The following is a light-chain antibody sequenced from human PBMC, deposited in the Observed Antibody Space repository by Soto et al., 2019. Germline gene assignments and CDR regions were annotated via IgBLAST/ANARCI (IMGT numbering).Light chain of an antibody. CDR2: NVP. Sequence: KNYLNWFQQRPGQSPRRLIYNVPNRAYGVRQRSRRTGSGTDSTLKPTTLEPEDVGVYYCMQGTHWPHTLGRGTKVDIK. V-gene: IGKV2-30*01. CDR3: MQGTHWPHT. J-gene: IGKJ4*02. CDR1: KNY.